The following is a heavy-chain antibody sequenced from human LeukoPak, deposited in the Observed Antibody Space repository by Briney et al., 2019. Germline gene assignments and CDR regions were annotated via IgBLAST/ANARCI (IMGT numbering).Heavy chain of an antibody. CDR3: ARDTPGWLDP. V-gene: IGHV3-48*04. CDR2: ISSSSSTI. D-gene: IGHD3-10*01. Sequence: GGSLRLSCTASGFTFGDYAMSWVRQAPGKGLEWVSYISSSSSTIYYADSVKGRFTISRDNAKNSLYLQMNSLRAEDTAVYYCARDTPGWLDPLGQGTLVTVSS. CDR1: GFTFGDYA. J-gene: IGHJ5*02.